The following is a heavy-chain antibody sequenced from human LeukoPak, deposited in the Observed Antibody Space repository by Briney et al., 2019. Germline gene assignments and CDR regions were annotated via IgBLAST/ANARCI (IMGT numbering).Heavy chain of an antibody. CDR2: INHSGST. CDR3: ARVKYDSSGYYQGDAFDI. V-gene: IGHV4-34*01. Sequence: KPSETLSLTCAVYGGSFSGYYWSWIRQPPGKGLEWMGEINHSGSTNYNPSLKSRVTISVDTSKNQFSLKLSSVTAADTAVYYCARVKYDSSGYYQGDAFDIWGQGTMVTVSS. D-gene: IGHD3-22*01. J-gene: IGHJ3*02. CDR1: GGSFSGYY.